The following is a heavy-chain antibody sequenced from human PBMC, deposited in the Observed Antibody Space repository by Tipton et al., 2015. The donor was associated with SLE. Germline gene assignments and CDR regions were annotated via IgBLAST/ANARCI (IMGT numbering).Heavy chain of an antibody. Sequence: TLSLTCTVSRGSISSYYWSWIRQPPGQGLEWIGHVFYNGETNYNPSLKGRVTISLDTSMKQFSLNLMSVTSADTAVYYCARHSLRGYSGYDRPYFDYWGQGTLVTVSS. D-gene: IGHD5-12*01. CDR2: VFYNGET. CDR3: ARHSLRGYSGYDRPYFDY. CDR1: RGSISSYY. J-gene: IGHJ4*02. V-gene: IGHV4-59*08.